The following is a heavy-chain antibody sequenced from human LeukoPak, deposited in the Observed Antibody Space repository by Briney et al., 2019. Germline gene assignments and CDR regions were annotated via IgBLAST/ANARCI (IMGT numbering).Heavy chain of an antibody. CDR3: VRGNDYGGPHY. D-gene: IGHD4-23*01. J-gene: IGHJ4*02. CDR2: IDRDGSRI. V-gene: IGHV3-74*01. CDR1: GFTFSSYW. Sequence: GGSLRLPCAVSGFTFSSYWMHWVRQAPGKGLVWVSRIDRDGSRINYADSVKGQFTISRDNGKNTLFLQMNSLRAEDAAVYYCVRGNDYGGPHYWGQGTLVTVSS.